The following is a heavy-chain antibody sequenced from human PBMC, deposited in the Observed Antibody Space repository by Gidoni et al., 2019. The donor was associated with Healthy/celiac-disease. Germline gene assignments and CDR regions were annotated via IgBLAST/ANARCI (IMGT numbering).Heavy chain of an antibody. CDR1: VGTFSSYA. CDR2: IIPIFGTA. V-gene: IGHV1-69*01. Sequence: QVQLVQSGAEVKKPGSSVKVSCKASVGTFSSYAISWVRQAPGQGLEWIGGIIPIFGTANYAQKFQGRVTITADESTSTAYMELSSLRSEDTAVYYCARANYDTYYFDYWGQGTLVTVSS. J-gene: IGHJ4*02. CDR3: ARANYDTYYFDY. D-gene: IGHD3-16*01.